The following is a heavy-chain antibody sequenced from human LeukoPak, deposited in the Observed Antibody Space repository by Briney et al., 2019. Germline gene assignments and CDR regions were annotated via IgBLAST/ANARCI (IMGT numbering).Heavy chain of an antibody. CDR2: ISYDGSNT. J-gene: IGHJ4*02. CDR3: ARWTGVTAFYYFDY. D-gene: IGHD2-21*02. CDR1: GFIFSSYD. V-gene: IGHV3-30*04. Sequence: GRSLRLSCAASGFIFSSYDMNWVRQSPGKGLEWVAVISYDGSNTYYADSVKGRFTISRDNPKNTLYLQLNSLRAEDTAVYYCARWTGVTAFYYFDYWGQGTLVTVSS.